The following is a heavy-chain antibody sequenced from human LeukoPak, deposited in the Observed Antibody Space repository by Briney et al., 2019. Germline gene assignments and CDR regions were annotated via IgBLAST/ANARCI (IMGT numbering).Heavy chain of an antibody. CDR3: ARFLEWSTYNHWFDP. CDR1: GGSFSDYY. J-gene: IGHJ5*02. Sequence: KSSETLSLTCAVYGGSFSDYYWSWIRQPPGKGLEWIGEINHSGSTNYNPSLKSRVTISVDTSKNQFSLKLSPVTAADTAVYYCARFLEWSTYNHWFDPWGQGTLVTVSS. D-gene: IGHD3-3*01. V-gene: IGHV4-34*01. CDR2: INHSGST.